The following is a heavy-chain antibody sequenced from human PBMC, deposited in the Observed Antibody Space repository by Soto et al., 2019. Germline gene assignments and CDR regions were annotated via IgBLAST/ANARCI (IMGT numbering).Heavy chain of an antibody. J-gene: IGHJ6*02. CDR1: GVTFSNHA. CDR2: IIPMFPTA. Sequence: SVKVSCKASGVTFSNHAISWVRQAPGQGLEWVGGIIPMFPTADYAQRFQGGVTITADDSTTTVYMELSGLRSEDTAMYYCARDDATYCGGDCYRYFYYGMDVWGQGTTVTVSS. CDR3: ARDDATYCGGDCYRYFYYGMDV. V-gene: IGHV1-69*13. D-gene: IGHD2-21*02.